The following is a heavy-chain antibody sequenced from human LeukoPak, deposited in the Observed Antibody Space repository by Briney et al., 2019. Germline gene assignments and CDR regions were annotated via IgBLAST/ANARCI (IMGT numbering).Heavy chain of an antibody. CDR1: GFTFSSYW. CDR3: AVAGSSDYYFDY. J-gene: IGHJ4*02. CDR2: INSDGSST. Sequence: GGSLRLSCAASGFTFSSYWMHWVRQAPGKGLVWVSRINSDGSSTSYADSVKGRFTNSRDNAKNTLYLQMNSLRAEDTAVYYCAVAGSSDYYFDYWGQGTLVTVSS. D-gene: IGHD6-19*01. V-gene: IGHV3-74*01.